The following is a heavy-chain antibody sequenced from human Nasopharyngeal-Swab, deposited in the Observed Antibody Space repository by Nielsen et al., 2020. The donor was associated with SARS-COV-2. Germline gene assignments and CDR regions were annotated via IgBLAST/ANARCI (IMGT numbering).Heavy chain of an antibody. CDR3: ARGGRGYGYINYGISV. V-gene: IGHV4-59*13. Sequence: SETLSLTCTVSGGSIGSNYWNWIRQPPGKGLEWIGYIFYSWDTNYNPSLKSRVTISVDTSKNQFSLKLNSVTAADTAVYYCARGGRGYGYINYGISVWGQGTTVIVSS. D-gene: IGHD5-18*01. CDR1: GGSIGSNY. CDR2: IFYSWDT. J-gene: IGHJ6*02.